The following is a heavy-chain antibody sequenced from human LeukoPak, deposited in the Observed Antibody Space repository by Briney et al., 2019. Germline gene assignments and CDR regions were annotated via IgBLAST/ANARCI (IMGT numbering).Heavy chain of an antibody. V-gene: IGHV1-69*13. CDR1: GGTFSSYA. D-gene: IGHD6-13*01. CDR2: IIPIFGTA. J-gene: IGHJ6*02. Sequence: SVKVSCKASGGTFSSYAISWVRQAPGQGLEWMGGIIPIFGTANYAQKFQGRVTITADESTSTAYMELSSLRSEGTAVYYCARARPNIAAAAPKSGYYYGMDVWGQGTTVTVSS. CDR3: ARARPNIAAAAPKSGYYYGMDV.